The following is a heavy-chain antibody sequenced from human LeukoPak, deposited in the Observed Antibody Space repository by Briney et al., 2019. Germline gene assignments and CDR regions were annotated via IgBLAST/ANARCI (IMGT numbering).Heavy chain of an antibody. CDR1: GYTFTSYY. V-gene: IGHV1-46*01. CDR3: ASGGYGLWDWFDP. Sequence: ASVKVSCKASGYTFTSYYMHGVRQAPGQGLEWMGIINPSGGSTSYAQKFQGRVTMTRDTSTSTVYMELSSLRSEDTAVYYCASGGYGLWDWFDPWGQGTLVTVSS. J-gene: IGHJ5*02. CDR2: INPSGGST. D-gene: IGHD5-18*01.